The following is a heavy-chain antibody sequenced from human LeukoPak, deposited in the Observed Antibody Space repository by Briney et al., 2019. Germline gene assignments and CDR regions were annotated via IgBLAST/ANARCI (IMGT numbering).Heavy chain of an antibody. D-gene: IGHD3-10*01. CDR3: ARAWSYGSGSYLDY. Sequence: SETLSLTCVVYGESYSGFYWSWIRQPPGKGLEWIAEINHSGSTNYIPSLKSRVTISADTSKNHFSLKLRSVTAADTAVYYCARAWSYGSGSYLDYSGQGTLVTASA. J-gene: IGHJ4*02. CDR2: INHSGST. V-gene: IGHV4-34*01. CDR1: GESYSGFY.